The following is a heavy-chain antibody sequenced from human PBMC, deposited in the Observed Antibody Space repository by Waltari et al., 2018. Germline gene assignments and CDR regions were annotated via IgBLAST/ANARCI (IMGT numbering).Heavy chain of an antibody. D-gene: IGHD2-15*01. J-gene: IGHJ4*02. V-gene: IGHV1-69-2*01. CDR2: VNTEDGET. CDR1: GYPSTDST. Sequence: EAQVVQPGAEVKKPGATGKISCKPPGYPSTDSTIHGLQLAPGKALEWMGRVNTEDGETMYGMNFRDRITMTADTSTNTAYMELSSLRSADTAVYYCVVGGYCSPSICPWDYWGQGTLVTVSS. CDR3: VVGGYCSPSICPWDY.